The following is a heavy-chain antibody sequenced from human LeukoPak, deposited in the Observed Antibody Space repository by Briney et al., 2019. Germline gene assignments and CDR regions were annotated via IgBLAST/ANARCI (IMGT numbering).Heavy chain of an antibody. D-gene: IGHD5-18*01. Sequence: GGSLRLSCTVSGFTVSSNSMSWVRQAPGKGLEWVSFIYSDNTHYSDSVKGRFTISRDNSKNTLYLQMNRLRAEDTAVYYCARVGIRGYSYGQFDYWGQGTLVTVSS. CDR2: IYSDNT. V-gene: IGHV3-53*01. CDR3: ARVGIRGYSYGQFDY. J-gene: IGHJ4*02. CDR1: GFTVSSNS.